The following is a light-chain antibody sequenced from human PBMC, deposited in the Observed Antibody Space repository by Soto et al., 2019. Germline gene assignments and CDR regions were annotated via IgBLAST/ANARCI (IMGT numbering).Light chain of an antibody. CDR1: QSVSTY. CDR3: QQRSNWPPV. Sequence: EIVLTQSPATLSLSPGERATLSCRAIQSVSTYVTYLAWYQQKPGQAPRLLIYDASNRATGIPARFSGSGSGTDFTLTISSLEPEDFAVYYCQQRSNWPPVFGGGTKVEIK. V-gene: IGKV3-11*01. CDR2: DAS. J-gene: IGKJ4*01.